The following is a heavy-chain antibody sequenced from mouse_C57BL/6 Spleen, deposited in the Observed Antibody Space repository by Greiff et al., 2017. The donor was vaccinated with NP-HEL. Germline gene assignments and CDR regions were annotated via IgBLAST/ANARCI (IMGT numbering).Heavy chain of an antibody. D-gene: IGHD1-1*01. J-gene: IGHJ2*01. CDR1: GYTFTSYW. V-gene: IGHV1-64*01. CDR2: IHPNSGST. CDR3: ARSITTVVEGDY. Sequence: VQLQQPGAELVKPGASVKLSCKASGYTFTSYWMHWVKQRPGQGLEWIGMIHPNSGSTNYNEKFKSKATLTVDKSSSTAYMQLSSLTSEDSAVYYCARSITTVVEGDYWGQGTTLTVSS.